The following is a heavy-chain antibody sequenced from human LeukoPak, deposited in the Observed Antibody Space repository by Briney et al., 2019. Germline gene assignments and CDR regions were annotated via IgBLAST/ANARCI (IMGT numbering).Heavy chain of an antibody. Sequence: GGSLRLSCAASGVTFSDYAMSWVRQAPGKGLEWVSDISGRGGSTYYAASVKGRFTISRDKSKNTVYLQMNSLRAADTAVYYCAILGYCSGGSCYHAIYFAHWGQGTLVTVSS. CDR2: ISGRGGST. V-gene: IGHV3-23*01. CDR1: GVTFSDYA. CDR3: AILGYCSGGSCYHAIYFAH. J-gene: IGHJ4*02. D-gene: IGHD2-15*01.